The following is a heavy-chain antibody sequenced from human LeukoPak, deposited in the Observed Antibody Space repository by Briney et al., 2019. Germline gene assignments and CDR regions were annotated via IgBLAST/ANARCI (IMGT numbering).Heavy chain of an antibody. V-gene: IGHV1-18*01. CDR3: ARDLSRWLVQGY. Sequence: ASVKVSCKASGYTFTSYGISWVRQAPGRGVEWMGWISAYNGNTKYAQKLQGRVTMTTGTTTSTAYMELRSLRSDDTAVYYCARDLSRWLVQGYWGQGTLVTVSS. J-gene: IGHJ4*02. CDR2: ISAYNGNT. CDR1: GYTFTSYG. D-gene: IGHD6-19*01.